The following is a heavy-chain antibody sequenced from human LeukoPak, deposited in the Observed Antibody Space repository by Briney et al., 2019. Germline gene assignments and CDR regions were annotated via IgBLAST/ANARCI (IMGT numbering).Heavy chain of an antibody. V-gene: IGHV3-23*01. CDR2: ISVSGGST. Sequence: PGGSLRLSCAASGFTFSSCAMSWVRQAPGKGLEWVSVISVSGGSTYYADSVKGRFTISRDNSKNTLYLQMNSLRAEDTAVYYCAKRVAVAATYYYFDYWGQGTLVTVSS. CDR3: AKRVAVAATYYYFDY. D-gene: IGHD2-15*01. CDR1: GFTFSSCA. J-gene: IGHJ4*02.